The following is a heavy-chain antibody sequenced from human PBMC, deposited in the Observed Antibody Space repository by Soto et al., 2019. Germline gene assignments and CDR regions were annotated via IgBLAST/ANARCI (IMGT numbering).Heavy chain of an antibody. CDR2: ISYDGSNK. Sequence: QVQLVESGGGVVQPGRSLRLSCAASGFTFSSYGMHWVRQAPGKGLEWVAVISYDGSNKYYADSVKGRFTISRDNYKNTLYLQMNSLRAEDTAVYYCAKDLRRSGCSGGSCSSKSAFDYWGQGTLVTVSS. D-gene: IGHD2-15*01. CDR3: AKDLRRSGCSGGSCSSKSAFDY. CDR1: GFTFSSYG. J-gene: IGHJ4*02. V-gene: IGHV3-30*18.